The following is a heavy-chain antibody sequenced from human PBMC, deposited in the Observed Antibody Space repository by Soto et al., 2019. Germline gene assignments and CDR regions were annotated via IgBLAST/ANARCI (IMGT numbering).Heavy chain of an antibody. J-gene: IGHJ6*02. Sequence: GGSLRLSCAASGFTFSSYAMSWVRQAPGKGLEWVSAISGSGGSTYYADSVKGRFTISRDNSKNTLYLQMNSLRAEDTAVYYCAKDESSWFGELLLGGMDVWGQGTTVTVSS. V-gene: IGHV3-23*01. CDR3: AKDESSWFGELLLGGMDV. CDR2: ISGSGGST. CDR1: GFTFSSYA. D-gene: IGHD3-10*01.